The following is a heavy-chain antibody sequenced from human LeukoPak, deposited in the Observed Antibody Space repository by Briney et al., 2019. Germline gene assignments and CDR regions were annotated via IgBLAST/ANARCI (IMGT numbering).Heavy chain of an antibody. CDR1: GGSISSYY. CDR3: ARASRITIFGHWFDP. D-gene: IGHD3-3*01. Sequence: SETLSLTCTVSGGSISSYYWSWIRQPPGKGLEWIGYIYYSGSTNYNPSLKSRVTISVDTSKNQFSLKLSSVTAADTAVYYCARASRITIFGHWFDPWGQGTLVTVSS. J-gene: IGHJ5*02. V-gene: IGHV4-59*01. CDR2: IYYSGST.